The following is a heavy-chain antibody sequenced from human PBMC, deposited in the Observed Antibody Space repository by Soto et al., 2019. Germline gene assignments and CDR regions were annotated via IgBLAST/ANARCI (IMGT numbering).Heavy chain of an antibody. CDR2: INPTGGST. J-gene: IGHJ5*02. CDR1: RYTFTTSY. V-gene: IGHV1-46*01. D-gene: IGHD3-3*01. Sequence: ASVKVSCKASRYTFTTSYLHWVRQAPGQGLEWMGIINPTGGSTTYAQKFQGRVTMTRDTSTSTVYMELSSLRSEDTAVYYCARLFWGGASSYWFDPWGQGTLVTVSS. CDR3: ARLFWGGASSYWFDP.